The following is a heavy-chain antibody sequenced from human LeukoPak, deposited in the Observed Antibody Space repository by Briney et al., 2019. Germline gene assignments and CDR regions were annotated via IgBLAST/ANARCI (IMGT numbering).Heavy chain of an antibody. CDR2: IYTRGST. J-gene: IGHJ3*02. CDR3: ARGRYCSADICSGGDAFDI. CDR1: GGSINNCY. D-gene: IGHD2-15*01. Sequence: SETLSLTCTVSGGSINNCYWSWIRQPAGKGLEWIGRIYTRGSTNYNPSLKSRVTMLVDTSKNQFSLKLSSVTAADTAVYYCARGRYCSADICSGGDAFDIWGQGTMVSISS. V-gene: IGHV4-4*07.